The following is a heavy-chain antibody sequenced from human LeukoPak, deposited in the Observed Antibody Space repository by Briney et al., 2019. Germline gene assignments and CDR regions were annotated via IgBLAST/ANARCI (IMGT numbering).Heavy chain of an antibody. CDR2: VTPNSGGT. CDR1: GYTFTGYY. V-gene: IGHV1-2*02. Sequence: ASVKVSCKASGYTFTGYYMRWVRQAPGQGLEWMGWVTPNSGGTNYAQRFQGRVTMTRDTSISTAYMELNRLRSDDTAVYYSAREAYGSGSFRTDYYYMDVWGKGTTVTISS. CDR3: AREAYGSGSFRTDYYYMDV. D-gene: IGHD3-10*01. J-gene: IGHJ6*03.